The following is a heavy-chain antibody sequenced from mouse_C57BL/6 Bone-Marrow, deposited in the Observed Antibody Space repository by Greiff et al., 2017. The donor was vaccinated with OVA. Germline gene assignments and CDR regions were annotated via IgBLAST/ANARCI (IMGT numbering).Heavy chain of an antibody. D-gene: IGHD1-1*01. Sequence: VHVKQSVAELVRPGASVKLSCTASGFNIKNTYMHWVKQRPEQGLEWIGRIDPANGNTKYAPKFQGKATITADTSSNTAYLQLSSLTSEDTAIYYCATALLLRSYYFDYWGQGTTLTVSS. CDR2: IDPANGNT. CDR3: ATALLLRSYYFDY. CDR1: GFNIKNTY. V-gene: IGHV14-3*01. J-gene: IGHJ2*01.